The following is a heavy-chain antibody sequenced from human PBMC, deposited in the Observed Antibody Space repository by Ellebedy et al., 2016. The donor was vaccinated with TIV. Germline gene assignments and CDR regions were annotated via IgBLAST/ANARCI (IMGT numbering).Heavy chain of an antibody. CDR2: IYYSWST. CDR3: ARGIALNYYYYYYGMDV. D-gene: IGHD6-13*01. J-gene: IGHJ6*02. V-gene: IGHV4-59*12. Sequence: MPSETLSLTCTVSGGSISSYYWSWIRQPPGKGLEWIGYIYYSWSTNYNPSLKSRVTISVDKSKNQFSLKLSSVTAADTAVYYCARGIALNYYYYYYGMDVWGQGTTVTVSS. CDR1: GGSISSYY.